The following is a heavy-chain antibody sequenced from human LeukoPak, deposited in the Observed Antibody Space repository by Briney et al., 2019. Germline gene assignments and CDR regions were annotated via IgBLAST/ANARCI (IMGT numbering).Heavy chain of an antibody. J-gene: IGHJ6*02. V-gene: IGHV3-21*01. Sequence: GGSLRLSCAASGFIFSSFSFNWVRQAPGKGLELVAYVSSVNNYIFYADSVKGRFTISRDNARKSVYLQMNSLRDEDTAVYYCARPSPVPNYYYYGMDVWGQGTTVTVSS. CDR2: VSSVNNYI. CDR1: GFIFSSFS. CDR3: ARPSPVPNYYYYGMDV.